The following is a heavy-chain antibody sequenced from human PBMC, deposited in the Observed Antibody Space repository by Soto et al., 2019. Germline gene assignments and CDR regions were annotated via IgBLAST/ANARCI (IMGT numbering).Heavy chain of an antibody. Sequence: TFSSYDMHWVRQAPGKGLEWVAVISYDGSNKYYADSVKGRFTISRDNSKNTLYLQMNSLRAEDTAVYYCAKPSLYGDLTPNFDYWGQGTLVTVS. D-gene: IGHD4-17*01. J-gene: IGHJ4*02. CDR2: ISYDGSNK. CDR1: TFSSYD. CDR3: AKPSLYGDLTPNFDY. V-gene: IGHV3-30*18.